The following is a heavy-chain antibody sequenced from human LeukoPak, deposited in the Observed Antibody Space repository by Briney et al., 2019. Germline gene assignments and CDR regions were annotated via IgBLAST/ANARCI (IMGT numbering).Heavy chain of an antibody. CDR3: ARAVDIAARPWWFDP. Sequence: SETLSLTCSVSGGSISSYYWSWIRQPPGKGLEWIGYIYYSGSTNYNPSLKSRVTISVDTSKNQFSLKLSSVTAADTAVYYCARAVDIAARPWWFDPWGQGTLVTVSS. D-gene: IGHD6-6*01. CDR2: IYYSGST. J-gene: IGHJ5*02. V-gene: IGHV4-59*01. CDR1: GGSISSYY.